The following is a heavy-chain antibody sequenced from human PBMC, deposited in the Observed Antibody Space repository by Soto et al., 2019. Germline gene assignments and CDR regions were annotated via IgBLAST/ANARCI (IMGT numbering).Heavy chain of an antibody. Sequence: GGSLRLSCAASGFTFSDDYMSWIRQAPGKGLEWVSYISSSGSTIYYADSVKGRFTISRDNAKNSLYLQMNSLRAEDTAVYYCARVSGCSGGSCYYGPDYYYMDVWGKGTTVTVSS. J-gene: IGHJ6*03. CDR1: GFTFSDDY. D-gene: IGHD2-15*01. CDR2: ISSSGSTI. CDR3: ARVSGCSGGSCYYGPDYYYMDV. V-gene: IGHV3-11*01.